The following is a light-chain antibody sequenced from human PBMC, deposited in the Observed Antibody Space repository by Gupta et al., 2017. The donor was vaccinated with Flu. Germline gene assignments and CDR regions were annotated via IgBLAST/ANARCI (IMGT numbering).Light chain of an antibody. CDR2: LGS. V-gene: IGKV2-28*01. CDR1: QSLLQSNGYNY. Sequence: VTPGEPASISCRSSQSLLQSNGYNYLDWYLQKPGQSPQLLIYLGSNRASGVPDRFSGSGSGTDFTLKISRVEAEDVGVYYCMQALQTPITFGQGTRLEIK. J-gene: IGKJ5*01. CDR3: MQALQTPIT.